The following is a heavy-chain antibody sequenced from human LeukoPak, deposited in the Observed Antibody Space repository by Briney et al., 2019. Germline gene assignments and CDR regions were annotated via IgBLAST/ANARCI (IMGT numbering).Heavy chain of an antibody. V-gene: IGHV3-53*01. J-gene: IGHJ4*02. D-gene: IGHD4-17*01. Sequence: GGSLRLSCAASGFTVSSNYMSWVRQAPGKGLEWVSVIYSGGNTYYADSVKGRFTISRDNSKNTLYLQMNSLRAEDTAVYYCARAGDYGDCFDYWGQGTLVTVSS. CDR1: GFTVSSNY. CDR3: ARAGDYGDCFDY. CDR2: IYSGGNT.